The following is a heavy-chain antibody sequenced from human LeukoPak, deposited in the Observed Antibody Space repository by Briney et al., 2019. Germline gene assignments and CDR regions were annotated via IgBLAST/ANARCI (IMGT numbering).Heavy chain of an antibody. CDR3: ARNWNDDY. CDR1: RFTFSSYW. D-gene: IGHD1-1*01. J-gene: IGHJ4*02. CDR2: INSDGSST. V-gene: IGHV3-74*01. Sequence: VGSLRLSCAASRFTFSSYWMHWVRQAPGEGRVWVSRINSDGSSTSYADSVKGRFTISRDNAKNTLYLQMNSLRAENTAVYYCARNWNDDYWGQGTLVTVSS.